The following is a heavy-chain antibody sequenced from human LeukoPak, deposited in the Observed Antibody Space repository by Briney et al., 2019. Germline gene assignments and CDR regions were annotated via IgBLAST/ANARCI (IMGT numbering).Heavy chain of an antibody. CDR1: GFTFSSYG. D-gene: IGHD3-9*01. CDR3: ASGYDWLESYDAFDI. V-gene: IGHV3-21*04. Sequence: GGSLRLSCAASGFTFSSYGMNWVRQAPGKGLEWVSSISSSGRNIFYADSVRGRFTISRDNAKNSMYMQMNSLRAEDTAVYYCASGYDWLESYDAFDIWGQGTMVTVSS. CDR2: ISSSGRNI. J-gene: IGHJ3*02.